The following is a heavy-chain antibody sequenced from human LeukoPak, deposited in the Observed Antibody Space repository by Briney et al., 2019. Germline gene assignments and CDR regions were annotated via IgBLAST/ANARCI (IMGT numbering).Heavy chain of an antibody. CDR1: GFIFSSYG. CDR3: AKDLITIFGVVNPTPFDP. Sequence: GGSLRLSCAASGFIFSSYGMHWVRQAPGKGLEWVAFIRYDGSNKYYADSVKGRFTISRDNSKNTLYLQMNSLRAEDTAVYYCAKDLITIFGVVNPTPFDPWGQGTLVTVSS. V-gene: IGHV3-30*02. CDR2: IRYDGSNK. J-gene: IGHJ5*02. D-gene: IGHD3-3*01.